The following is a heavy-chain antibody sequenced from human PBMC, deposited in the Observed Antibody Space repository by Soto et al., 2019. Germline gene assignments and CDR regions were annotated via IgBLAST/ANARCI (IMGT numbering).Heavy chain of an antibody. V-gene: IGHV3-23*01. CDR1: GFTFSSYA. CDR2: ISGSGGST. D-gene: IGHD2-2*01. CDR3: AKSLLYCSSTSCYENYYYYGMDV. Sequence: GGSLRLSCAASGFTFSSYAMSWVRQAPGKGLEWVSAISGSGGSTYYADSVKGRFTISRDNSKNTLYLQMNSLRAEDTAVYYCAKSLLYCSSTSCYENYYYYGMDVWGQGTTVTVSS. J-gene: IGHJ6*02.